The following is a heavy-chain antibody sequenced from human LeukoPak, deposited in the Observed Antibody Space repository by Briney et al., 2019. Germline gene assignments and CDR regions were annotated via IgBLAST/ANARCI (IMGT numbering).Heavy chain of an antibody. Sequence: ASVNVSCKVSAFTLSELSMHWVRQAPGKGLEWVGGFDPAGGQFIYGQPFRGRVILTEDASTNTAFMEATSKRPDGTAVYCWSTGVTGAITTGPVKRNYSLFIDAWGEGTAVTVSS. V-gene: IGHV1-24*01. CDR3: STGVTGAITTGPVKRNYSLFIDA. D-gene: IGHD3-9*01. CDR1: AFTLSELS. J-gene: IGHJ6*03. CDR2: FDPAGGQF.